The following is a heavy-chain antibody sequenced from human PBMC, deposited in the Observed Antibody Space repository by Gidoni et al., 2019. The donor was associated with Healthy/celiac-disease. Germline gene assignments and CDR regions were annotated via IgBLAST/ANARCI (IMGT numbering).Heavy chain of an antibody. CDR3: ANSGSFCGGDCYPYSIDY. D-gene: IGHD2-21*01. CDR2: IRGSGGST. Sequence: ELQLSESGGGLVQPGGSLSLSCAASGFTFSSYAMSWVRQAPGKGLEWVSAIRGSGGSTYYADSVKGRFTIARDNSKNTLYLQMNSLRAEDTAVYYGANSGSFCGGDCYPYSIDYWGQRTLVTVSS. V-gene: IGHV3-23*01. CDR1: GFTFSSYA. J-gene: IGHJ4*02.